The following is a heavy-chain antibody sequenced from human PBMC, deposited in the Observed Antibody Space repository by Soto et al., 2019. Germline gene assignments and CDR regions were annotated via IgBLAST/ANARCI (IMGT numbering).Heavy chain of an antibody. CDR1: GYNFNTYW. J-gene: IGHJ4*02. V-gene: IGHV5-51*03. Sequence: EVQLVQSGAEKKKPGESLKISCKGSGYNFNTYWIGWVRQMPGKGLEWMGIIYPGDSDTRYSPSFQGQVTISADKSISTAYLQWSSLTASYTAIYYCARRYCTTTTCYGGELDYWGQGTLVTVSS. CDR2: IYPGDSDT. D-gene: IGHD2-2*01. CDR3: ARRYCTTTTCYGGELDY.